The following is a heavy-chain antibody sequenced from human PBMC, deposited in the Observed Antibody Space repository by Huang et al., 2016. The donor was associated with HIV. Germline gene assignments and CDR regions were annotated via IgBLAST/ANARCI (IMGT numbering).Heavy chain of an antibody. CDR3: ARAPHYGSGSYYY. Sequence: QVQLHQWGAGLLKPSETLSLTCAVYGGSFSGYYWSWIRQPPGKGLGCIGESTHSGSTTYNPALKSRVTISEETSKNQFSLKLSSVTAADTAVYYCARAPHYGSGSYYYWGQGTLVTVSS. CDR2: STHSGST. J-gene: IGHJ4*02. V-gene: IGHV4-34*01. CDR1: GGSFSGYY. D-gene: IGHD3-10*01.